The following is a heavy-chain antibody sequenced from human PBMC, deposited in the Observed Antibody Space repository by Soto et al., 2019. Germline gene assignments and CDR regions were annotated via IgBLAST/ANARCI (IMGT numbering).Heavy chain of an antibody. D-gene: IGHD4-17*01. Sequence: SVQVSCKASGGTFRSYTIIWVRQAPGQGLEWMGRIIPILGIANYAQKFQGRVTITADKSTSTAYMELSSLRSEDTAVYYCARVPATVTNWYFDLWGRGTLVTVSS. CDR1: GGTFRSYT. J-gene: IGHJ2*01. V-gene: IGHV1-69*02. CDR2: IIPILGIA. CDR3: ARVPATVTNWYFDL.